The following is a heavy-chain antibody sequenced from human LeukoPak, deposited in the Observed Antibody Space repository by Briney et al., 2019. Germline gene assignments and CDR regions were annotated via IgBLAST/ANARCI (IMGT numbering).Heavy chain of an antibody. J-gene: IGHJ4*02. CDR1: GGSISSYF. V-gene: IGHV4-4*07. CDR2: IYSTGST. D-gene: IGHD6-13*01. Sequence: SETLSLTCTVSGGSISSYFWSWIRQPAGKGPEWIGRIYSTGSTNYNPSLKSRVTMSVDTSKSQFSLRLRSVTAADTAVYYCARQIASAGTAGFDFWGQGALVTVSS. CDR3: ARQIASAGTAGFDF.